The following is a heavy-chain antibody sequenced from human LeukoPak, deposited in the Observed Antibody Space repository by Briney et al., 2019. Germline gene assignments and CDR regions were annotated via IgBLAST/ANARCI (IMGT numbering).Heavy chain of an antibody. CDR2: IHDDGRT. V-gene: IGHV4/OR15-8*01. Sequence: PSETLSLTCSVSGGSMSDSITWGWVRPPPGKGLEWLANIHDDGRTAPNPSLRSRLTISQDRSKNQFSLKVSSVTAAGTAFYYCAKVLTAAGLDLWGQGILVTVSS. J-gene: IGHJ5*02. D-gene: IGHD6-25*01. CDR3: AKVLTAAGLDL. CDR1: GGSMSDSIT.